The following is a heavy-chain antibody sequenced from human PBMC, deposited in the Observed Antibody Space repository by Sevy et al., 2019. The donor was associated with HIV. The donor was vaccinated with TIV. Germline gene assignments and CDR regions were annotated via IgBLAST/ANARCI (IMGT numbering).Heavy chain of an antibody. J-gene: IGHJ4*02. D-gene: IGHD1-26*01. Sequence: GGSLRLSCAASGFTFSDYYMTWIRQAPGKGLEWVAYITSSGDTIYYADSVKGRFTISRDNAKNSLYLQMNNLRAEDTAVYYCAKEAGATNYYFDCWGQGTLVTVSS. V-gene: IGHV3-11*01. CDR2: ITSSGDTI. CDR3: AKEAGATNYYFDC. CDR1: GFTFSDYY.